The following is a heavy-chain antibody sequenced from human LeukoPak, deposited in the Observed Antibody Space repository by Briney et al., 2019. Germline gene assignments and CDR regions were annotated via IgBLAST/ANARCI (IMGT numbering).Heavy chain of an antibody. CDR2: IYYSGST. J-gene: IGHJ4*02. CDR1: GVSIRSYY. D-gene: IGHD6-19*01. CDR3: ARVGSGCFDY. V-gene: IGHV4-59*01. Sequence: SETLSLTCTVSGVSIRSYYLSWIRQPPGKGLEWIGYIYYSGSTNYNPSLKSRVTISIDTSKNQFSLRLSSVTAADTAVYYCARVGSGCFDYWGQGALVTVSS.